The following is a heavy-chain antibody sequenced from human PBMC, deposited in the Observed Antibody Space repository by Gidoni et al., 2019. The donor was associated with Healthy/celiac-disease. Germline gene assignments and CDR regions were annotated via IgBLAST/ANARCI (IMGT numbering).Heavy chain of an antibody. CDR1: RLTFRSDW. J-gene: IGHJ3*02. D-gene: IGHD2-15*01. Sequence: EVQLVASGGGLVQPGGSLRLSCAASRLTFRSDWVSWVRQAPGKGLEWVANIKQDGSEKYYVDSVKGRFTSSRDNAKNSLYLQMNSLRAEDTAVYYCARDGISQGGAFDIWGQGTMVTVSS. CDR3: ARDGISQGGAFDI. V-gene: IGHV3-7*01. CDR2: IKQDGSEK.